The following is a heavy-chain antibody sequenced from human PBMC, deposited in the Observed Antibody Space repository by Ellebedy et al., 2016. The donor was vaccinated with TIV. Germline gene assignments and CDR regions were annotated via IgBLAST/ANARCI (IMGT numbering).Heavy chain of an antibody. Sequence: GGSLRLSXAASGFTFSHAWMNWVRQAPGKGLEWVGHIKSKTDGGTTDYAAPVKGRFTISRDDSKNTLYLQMNSLKTEDTAVYYCTIYIDLWGRGTLVTVSS. V-gene: IGHV3-15*07. J-gene: IGHJ2*01. CDR3: TIYIDL. CDR2: IKSKTDGGTT. CDR1: GFTFSHAW.